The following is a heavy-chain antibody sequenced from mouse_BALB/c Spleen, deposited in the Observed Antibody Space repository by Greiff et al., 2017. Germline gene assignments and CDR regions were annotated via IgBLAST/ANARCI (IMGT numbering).Heavy chain of an antibody. V-gene: IGHV1S137*01. CDR2: ISTYYGDA. D-gene: IGHD2-4*01. J-gene: IGHJ4*01. CDR1: GYTFTDYA. CDR3: ARRGITTQAMDY. Sequence: QVQLQQSGAELVRPGVSVKISCKGSGYTFTDYAMHWVKQSPAKSLEWIGVISTYYGDASYNQKFKGKATMTVDKSSSTAYMELARLTSEDSAIYYCARRGITTQAMDYWGQGTSVTVSS.